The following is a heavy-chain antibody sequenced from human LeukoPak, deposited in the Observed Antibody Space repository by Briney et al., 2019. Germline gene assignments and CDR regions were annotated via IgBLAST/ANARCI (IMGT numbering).Heavy chain of an antibody. Sequence: PSETLSLTCTVSGGSISSYHWSWIRQPPGKGLECIGYIYYSGSTHYNPSLKSRVTISVDTSKNQFSLKLNSVTAADTAVYYCARIYSSSWFLNWFDPWGQGTLVTVSS. CDR3: ARIYSSSWFLNWFDP. V-gene: IGHV4-59*08. CDR1: GGSISSYH. CDR2: IYYSGST. D-gene: IGHD6-13*01. J-gene: IGHJ5*02.